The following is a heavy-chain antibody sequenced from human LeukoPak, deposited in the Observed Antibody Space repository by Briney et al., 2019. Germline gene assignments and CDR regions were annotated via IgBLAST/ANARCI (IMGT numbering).Heavy chain of an antibody. CDR3: ARDGDSSGYYTRFDY. D-gene: IGHD3-22*01. J-gene: IGHJ4*02. Sequence: PGGSLRLSCAASGFTFSSYGMHWVRQAPGKGLEWVAFIRYDGSNKYYADSVKGRFTISRDNSKNTLYLQMNSLRAEDTAVYYCARDGDSSGYYTRFDYWGQGTLVTVSS. CDR1: GFTFSSYG. V-gene: IGHV3-30*02. CDR2: IRYDGSNK.